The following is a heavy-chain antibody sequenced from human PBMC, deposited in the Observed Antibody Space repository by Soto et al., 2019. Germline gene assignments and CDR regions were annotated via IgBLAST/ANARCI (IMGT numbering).Heavy chain of an antibody. Sequence: QVQLVESGGGVVQPGRSLRLSCAASGFTFSTYGMHWVRQAPGKGLEWVAVIAYDGRSKFYADSVKGRLTISRDNSKNTLYLQMNSLRAEDTAVYYCAKDLISGYSYGGMDVWGQGTTVTVSS. J-gene: IGHJ6*02. D-gene: IGHD5-18*01. V-gene: IGHV3-30*18. CDR3: AKDLISGYSYGGMDV. CDR1: GFTFSTYG. CDR2: IAYDGRSK.